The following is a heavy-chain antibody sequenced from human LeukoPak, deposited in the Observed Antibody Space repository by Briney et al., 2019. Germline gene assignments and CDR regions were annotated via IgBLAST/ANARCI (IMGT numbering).Heavy chain of an antibody. CDR3: SCGGTGAFDY. J-gene: IGHJ4*02. CDR2: SGNKANSYTT. V-gene: IGHV3-72*01. Sequence: GGSLRLSCAASGITFSDHYMDWVRQAPGEGLEWVGRSGNKANSYTTHYAASVKGRFTISRDDSKNSLYLQMNSLQSDDTAMYFCSCGGTGAFDYWGQGALVTVSS. CDR1: GITFSDHY. D-gene: IGHD1-26*01.